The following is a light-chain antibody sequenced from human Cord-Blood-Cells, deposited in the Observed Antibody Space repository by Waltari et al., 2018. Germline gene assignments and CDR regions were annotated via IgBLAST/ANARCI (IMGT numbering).Light chain of an antibody. CDR3: QQYVNLPFT. CDR2: DES. V-gene: IGKV1-33*01. Sequence: DIHMTQSPSPLSASVEARVTVTCQASQDIINYLNWYQQKPGKAPKLLIYDESNLETGVPSRLSGSGSGTDFTFTISSRKLEVIATYYCQQYVNLPFTFGPGTKVDIK. J-gene: IGKJ3*01. CDR1: QDIINY.